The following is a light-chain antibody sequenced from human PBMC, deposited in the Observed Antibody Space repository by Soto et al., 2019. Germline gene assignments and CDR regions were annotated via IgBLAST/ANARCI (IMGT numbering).Light chain of an antibody. CDR3: CSYTGRSTHA. CDR2: DVS. Sequence: QSALTQPASLSGSPGQSITISCTGTSSDVGGYNFVSWYQQHPGKAPKLIIYDVSNRPSGVSYRVSGSKSGNTASLTISGLQAEDEADYYCCSYTGRSTHAFGPGTKLTVL. V-gene: IGLV2-14*01. J-gene: IGLJ1*01. CDR1: SSDVGGYNF.